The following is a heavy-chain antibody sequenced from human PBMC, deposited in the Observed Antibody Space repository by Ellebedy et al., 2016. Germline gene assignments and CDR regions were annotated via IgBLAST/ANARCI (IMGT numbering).Heavy chain of an antibody. CDR1: GFTFSSYS. V-gene: IGHV3-23*01. CDR3: AKEVGEYCSGGSCYGEDY. CDR2: ISGSGGST. Sequence: GGSLRLSCAASGFTFSSYSMNWVRQAPGKGLEWVSAISGSGGSTYYADSVKGRFTISRDNSKNTLYLQMNSLRAEDTAVYYCAKEVGEYCSGGSCYGEDYWGQGTLVTVSS. D-gene: IGHD2-15*01. J-gene: IGHJ4*02.